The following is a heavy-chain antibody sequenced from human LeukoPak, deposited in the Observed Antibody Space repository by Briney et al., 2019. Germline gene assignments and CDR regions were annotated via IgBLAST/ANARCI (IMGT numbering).Heavy chain of an antibody. V-gene: IGHV4-59*01. CDR2: IYFSGAT. CDR1: GGSISNYY. CDR3: ARATEACYFDY. J-gene: IGHJ4*02. Sequence: SETLSLTCTVSGGSISNYYWSWIRQSPVKGLEWIGYIYFSGATNYNPSLKSRVTISVDTSKNQFSLKLSSVTAADTAVYYCARATEACYFDYWGQGTLVTVSS. D-gene: IGHD5-12*01.